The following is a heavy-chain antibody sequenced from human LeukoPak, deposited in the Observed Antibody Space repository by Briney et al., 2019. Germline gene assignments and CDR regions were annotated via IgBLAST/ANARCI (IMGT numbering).Heavy chain of an antibody. CDR1: GGSFSGYY. J-gene: IGHJ6*04. Sequence: SETLSLTCAVYGGSFSGYYWSWIRQPPGKGLEWIGEINHSGSTNYNPSLKSRVTISVDTSKNQFSLKLSSVTAADTAVYYCARVGYYGSGKDVWGKGTTVTVSS. CDR2: INHSGST. D-gene: IGHD3-10*01. V-gene: IGHV4-34*01. CDR3: ARVGYYGSGKDV.